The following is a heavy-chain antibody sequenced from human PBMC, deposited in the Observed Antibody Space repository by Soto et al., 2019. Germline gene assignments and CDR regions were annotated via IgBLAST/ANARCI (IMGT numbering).Heavy chain of an antibody. J-gene: IGHJ4*02. CDR3: AKSQALGTHFFDS. V-gene: IGHV3-13*01. CDR2: IGPAGDT. D-gene: IGHD6-13*01. CDR1: GFTLSGFD. Sequence: LRLSCEASGFTLSGFDMHWVRQPTGKGLEWVSSIGPAGDTYYAVSVKGRFTISRDNAKNSLSLQMNSLRAGDMAVYFCAKSQALGTHFFDSWGQGTQVTVSS.